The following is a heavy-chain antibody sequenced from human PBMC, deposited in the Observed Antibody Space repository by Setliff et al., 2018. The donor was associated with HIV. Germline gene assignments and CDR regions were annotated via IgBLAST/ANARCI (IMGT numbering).Heavy chain of an antibody. V-gene: IGHV4-4*07. Sequence: PSETLSLTCSVSGDSMSPYYWSWIRQSADKGLEWIGRVHPTGSTIYNTSLRSRVTMSVDTSKSQFSLKLSSVTAADTAMYYCARVFPPIRGAPFGTPPGAFDIWGQGTMVTVSS. CDR2: VHPTGST. CDR1: GDSMSPYY. D-gene: IGHD2-15*01. J-gene: IGHJ3*02. CDR3: ARVFPPIRGAPFGTPPGAFDI.